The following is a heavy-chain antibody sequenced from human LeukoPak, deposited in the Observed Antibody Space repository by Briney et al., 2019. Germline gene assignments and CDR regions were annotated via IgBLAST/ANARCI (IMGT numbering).Heavy chain of an antibody. Sequence: PSETLSLTCAVSGGSISSGGYSWSWIRQPPGKGLEWIGYIYHSGSTYYNPSLKSRVTISVDRSKHQFSLKLSSVTAADTAVYYCARSDWGRYGMDVWGQGTTVTVSS. CDR2: IYHSGST. V-gene: IGHV4-30-2*01. CDR3: ARSDWGRYGMDV. J-gene: IGHJ6*02. CDR1: GGSISSGGYS. D-gene: IGHD7-27*01.